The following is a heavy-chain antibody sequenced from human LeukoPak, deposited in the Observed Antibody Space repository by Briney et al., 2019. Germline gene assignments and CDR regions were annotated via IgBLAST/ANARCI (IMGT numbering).Heavy chain of an antibody. CDR3: VKDLPSGGGVDY. Sequence: GGSLRLSCSASGFTFSTYAMHWVRQAPGKGLEYVSAISRNGCRTYYADSVKGRFTISRDNSKNTLYLQMSSLRAEDTAVYYCVKDLPSGGGVDYWGQGTLVTVSS. D-gene: IGHD3-10*01. V-gene: IGHV3-64D*06. CDR1: GFTFSTYA. CDR2: ISRNGCRT. J-gene: IGHJ4*02.